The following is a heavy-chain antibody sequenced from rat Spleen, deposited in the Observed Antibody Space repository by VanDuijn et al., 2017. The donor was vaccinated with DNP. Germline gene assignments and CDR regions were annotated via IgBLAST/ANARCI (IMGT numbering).Heavy chain of an antibody. CDR3: TTDDATEGLDY. D-gene: IGHD1-11*01. CDR2: ISYDGSST. V-gene: IGHV5-7*01. Sequence: EVQLVESGGGLVQPGRSMKLSCAASGFTFSNYDMAWVRQAPKKGLEWVATISYDGSSTYYRDSVKGRFTISRDNAKSTLYLQMDSLRSEDTATYYCTTDDATEGLDYWGQGVMVTVSS. J-gene: IGHJ2*01. CDR1: GFTFSNYD.